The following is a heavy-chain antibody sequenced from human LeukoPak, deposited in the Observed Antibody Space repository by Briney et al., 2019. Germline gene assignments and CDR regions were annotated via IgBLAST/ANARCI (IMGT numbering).Heavy chain of an antibody. V-gene: IGHV3-30*03. D-gene: IGHD5-12*01. CDR2: ISYNGNNK. J-gene: IGHJ3*02. Sequence: TGRSLRLSWVISGYTFTHYGFHWVRQAPGKALEWVAYISYNGNNKYEDSVKGRFTISRDNSKNTLHLQMNDLRAEDTAVYYCARDPLDISRWANAFDIWGQGTAVIVSS. CDR3: ARDPLDISRWANAFDI. CDR1: GYTFTHYG.